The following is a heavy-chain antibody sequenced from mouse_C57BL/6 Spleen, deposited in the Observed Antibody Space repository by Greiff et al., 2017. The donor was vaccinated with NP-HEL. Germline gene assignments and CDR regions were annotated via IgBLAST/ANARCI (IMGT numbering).Heavy chain of an antibody. J-gene: IGHJ4*01. CDR2: ISSGSSTI. Sequence: DVQLVESGGGLVKPGGSLKLSCAASGFTFSDYGMHWVRQAPEKGLEWVAYISSGSSTIYYADTVKGRFTISRDNAKNTLFLQMTSLRSEDTAMYYCARTDYYGSSPYYAMDYWGQGTSVTVSS. CDR3: ARTDYYGSSPYYAMDY. D-gene: IGHD1-1*01. CDR1: GFTFSDYG. V-gene: IGHV5-17*01.